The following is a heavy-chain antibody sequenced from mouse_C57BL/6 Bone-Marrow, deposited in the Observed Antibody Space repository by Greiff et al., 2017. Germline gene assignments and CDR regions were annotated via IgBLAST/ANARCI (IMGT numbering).Heavy chain of an antibody. CDR1: EFAFRDHG. CDR3: ARDNCYWYFDV. Sequence: EVNLVESGGGLVKPGGSLKLSCAASEFAFRDHGMHWVRQAPEKRLEWVAYISSGSSTIYYADTVKGRFTISRDNAKNTLFLQMTSLRSEDTAMYYCARDNCYWYFDVWGTGTTVTVSS. V-gene: IGHV5-17*01. D-gene: IGHD1-3*01. CDR2: ISSGSSTI. J-gene: IGHJ1*03.